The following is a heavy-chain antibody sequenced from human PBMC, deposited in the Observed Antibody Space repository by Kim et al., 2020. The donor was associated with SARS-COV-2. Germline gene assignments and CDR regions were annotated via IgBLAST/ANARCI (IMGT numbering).Heavy chain of an antibody. CDR2: IYYSGST. CDR1: GGSISSYY. CDR3: ARGTEQWLPIAGFDY. V-gene: IGHV4-59*13. J-gene: IGHJ4*02. Sequence: SETLSLTCTVSGGSISSYYWSWIRQPPGKGLEWIGYIYYSGSTNYNPSLKSRVTISVDTSKNQFSLKLSSVTAADTAVYYCARGTEQWLPIAGFDYWGQGTLVTVSS. D-gene: IGHD6-19*01.